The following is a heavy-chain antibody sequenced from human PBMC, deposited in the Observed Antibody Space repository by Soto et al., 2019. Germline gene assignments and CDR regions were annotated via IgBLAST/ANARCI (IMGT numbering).Heavy chain of an antibody. J-gene: IGHJ4*02. Sequence: PGGSLRLSCAASGFTFSGYYMSWIRQAPGKGLEWVAVVSHDGRNTHYADSVKGRFTISRDSSKNTASLEMTSLRAEDTAVYYCAKGGRQWLVTSDFNYWGQGALVTVSS. CDR3: AKGGRQWLVTSDFNY. D-gene: IGHD6-19*01. CDR2: VSHDGRNT. CDR1: GFTFSGYY. V-gene: IGHV3-30*18.